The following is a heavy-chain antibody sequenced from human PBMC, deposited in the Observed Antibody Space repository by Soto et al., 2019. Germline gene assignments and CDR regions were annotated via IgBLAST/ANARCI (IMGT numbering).Heavy chain of an antibody. CDR2: IHNTSSTI. V-gene: IGHV3-48*02. J-gene: IGHJ4*02. CDR3: PRAVQIIVLLPAAIDY. Sequence: EVQLVESGGGLVQPGESLRLSCAASGFTFSSYSMNWVRQAPGKGLEWVSYIHNTSSTIYYADSVRDRFTISRDNAKNSLYPQMNTLRYEDKALYYCPRAVQIIVLLPAAIDYWGQGTLVTVSS. CDR1: GFTFSSYS. D-gene: IGHD2-2*01.